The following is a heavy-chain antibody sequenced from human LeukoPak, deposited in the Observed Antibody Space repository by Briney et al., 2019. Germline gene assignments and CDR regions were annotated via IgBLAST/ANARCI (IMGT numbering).Heavy chain of an antibody. Sequence: SQTLSLTCTVSGGSISSGDDYWSWIRQPPGKGLEWIGYIYYSGSTYYNPSLKSRVTISVDTSKNQFSLKLSSVTAADTAVYYCARDWLGVMCSSTSCHDAGDYWGQGTLVTVSS. CDR1: GGSISSGDDY. CDR2: IYYSGST. J-gene: IGHJ4*02. V-gene: IGHV4-30-4*08. D-gene: IGHD2-2*01. CDR3: ARDWLGVMCSSTSCHDAGDY.